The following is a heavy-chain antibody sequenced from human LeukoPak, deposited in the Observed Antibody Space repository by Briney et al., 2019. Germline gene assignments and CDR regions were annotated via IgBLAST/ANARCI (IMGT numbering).Heavy chain of an antibody. CDR1: GFTFSSYA. CDR3: AKTANAGRKQWLVGYCDY. CDR2: ISGSGGST. V-gene: IGHV3-23*01. D-gene: IGHD6-19*01. J-gene: IGHJ4*02. Sequence: GGSLRLSCAASGFTFSSYAMSWVRQAPGKGLEWVSAISGSGGSTYYADSVKGRFTISRDNSKNTLYLQMNSLRAEDTAVYYCAKTANAGRKQWLVGYCDYWGQGTLVTVSS.